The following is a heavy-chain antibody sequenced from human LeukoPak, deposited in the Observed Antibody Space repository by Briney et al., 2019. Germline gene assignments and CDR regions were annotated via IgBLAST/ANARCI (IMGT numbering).Heavy chain of an antibody. CDR3: ARDLGYCDSTTCTPLYYFDY. CDR1: GRSMNSFY. J-gene: IGHJ4*02. CDR2: LDHSGST. Sequence: SETLSLTCTVSGRSMNSFYWSWIRQPTGKGLKWIGYLDHSGSTNYNPFLKSRVTMSVDTSKNQFSLNLTSVTAADTAVYYCARDLGYCDSTTCTPLYYFDYWGQGALVTVSS. V-gene: IGHV4-59*01. D-gene: IGHD2-2*01.